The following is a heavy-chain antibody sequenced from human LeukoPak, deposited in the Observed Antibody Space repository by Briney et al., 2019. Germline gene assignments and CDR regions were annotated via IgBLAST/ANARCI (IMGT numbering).Heavy chain of an antibody. CDR2: IRSDGTNK. V-gene: IGHV3-30*02. Sequence: GGSLRLSCAASGFTFSSYGIHWVRQAPGKGLEWVASIRSDGTNKYYADSVKGRFTISRDNAKNSLYLQMNSLRAEDTAVYYCARDGVGTYRYYFDYWGQGTLVTVSS. CDR3: ARDGVGTYRYYFDY. J-gene: IGHJ4*02. CDR1: GFTFSSYG. D-gene: IGHD2-21*02.